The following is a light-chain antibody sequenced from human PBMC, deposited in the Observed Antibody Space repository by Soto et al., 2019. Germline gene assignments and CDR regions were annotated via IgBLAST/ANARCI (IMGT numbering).Light chain of an antibody. J-gene: IGKJ1*01. Sequence: IQMTQSPSTLSASVGDRVTITCRASQDIFTFLAWYQQKPEKAPKVLIYRASHLESGVPSRFSASGSGTDFTLTISSLQAEDVAVYYCQQYYSTPPWTFGQGTKVDIK. CDR2: RAS. CDR1: QDIFTF. CDR3: QQYYSTPPWT. V-gene: IGKV1-5*03.